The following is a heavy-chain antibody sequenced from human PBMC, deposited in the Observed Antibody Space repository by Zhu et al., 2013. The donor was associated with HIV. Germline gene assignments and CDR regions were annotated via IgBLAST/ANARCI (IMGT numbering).Heavy chain of an antibody. D-gene: IGHD1-1*01. V-gene: IGHV1-2*02. CDR2: INPNSGGT. CDR1: GYTFAAYY. J-gene: IGHJ4*02. CDR3: ARDEVRQPGDY. Sequence: QVQLVQSGAEVKKPGASVRVSCHGSGYTFAAYYMHWVRQAPGQGLEWMGWINPNSGGTNYAQKFQGRVTMTRDTSISTAYMELSSLRSDDTAVYYCARDEVRQPGDYWGQGTLVTVSS.